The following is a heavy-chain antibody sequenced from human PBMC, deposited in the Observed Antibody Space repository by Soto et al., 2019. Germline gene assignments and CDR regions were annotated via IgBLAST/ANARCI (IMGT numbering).Heavy chain of an antibody. CDR2: ISATGTTT. J-gene: IGHJ4*02. CDR1: EFSFSSYA. D-gene: IGHD6-13*01. V-gene: IGHV3-23*01. CDR3: ATYSSPFDY. Sequence: GGSLRLSCAASEFSFSSYALNWVRQAPGKGLEWVSAISATGTTTYYADSVKGRFTISRDNSKRTLFLQMDSLSPEDTAVYYCATYSSPFDYWRQGTLVTVSS.